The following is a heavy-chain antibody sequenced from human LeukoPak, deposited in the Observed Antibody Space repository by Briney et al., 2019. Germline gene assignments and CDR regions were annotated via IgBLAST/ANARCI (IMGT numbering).Heavy chain of an antibody. CDR2: ISSSSSTI. CDR1: GFTFSSYS. J-gene: IGHJ4*02. Sequence: PGGSLRLSCAASGFTFSSYSMNWARQAPGKGLEWVSYISSSSSTIYYADSVKGRFTISRDNAKNSLYLQMNSLRAEDTAVYYCARVTRGYSGYVPFDYWGQGTLATVSS. CDR3: ARVTRGYSGYVPFDY. V-gene: IGHV3-48*01. D-gene: IGHD5-12*01.